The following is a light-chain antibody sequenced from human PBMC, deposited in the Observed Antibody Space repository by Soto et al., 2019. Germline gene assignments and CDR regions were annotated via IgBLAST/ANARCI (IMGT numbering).Light chain of an antibody. CDR1: QSVGSY. CDR2: DAS. CDR3: QQRSDWPRT. J-gene: IGKJ1*01. Sequence: ENVLTQSPATLSLSPGERATLTCRASQSVGSYLAWYQNKPGQAPRLLIYDASNRATGIPARFSGSGSGTDFTLTISSLEPEDFVVYYCQQRSDWPRTFGQGTKVQIK. V-gene: IGKV3-11*01.